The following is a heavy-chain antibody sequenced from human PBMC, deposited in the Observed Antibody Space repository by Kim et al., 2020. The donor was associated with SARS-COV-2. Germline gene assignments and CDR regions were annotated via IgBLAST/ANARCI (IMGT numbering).Heavy chain of an antibody. CDR3: TTDKYYDSSGAAHY. V-gene: IGHV3-15*01. D-gene: IGHD3-22*01. Sequence: AAPVKGRFTISRDDSNNTLYLQMNSLKTEDTAVYYCTTDKYYDSSGAAHYWGQGTLVTVSS. J-gene: IGHJ4*02.